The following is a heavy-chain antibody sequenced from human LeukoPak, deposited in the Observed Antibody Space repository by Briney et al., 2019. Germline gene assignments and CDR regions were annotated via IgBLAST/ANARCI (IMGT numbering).Heavy chain of an antibody. CDR1: GRTFSSYE. Sequence: PGGSLRLFCAASGRTFSSYEMTWVRQAPGKGLEWVSYNSSSGSTIYYADSVKGRFTISRDNAKNSLYLQMNSLRADDTAVYYCAELGITMIGGVWGKGTTVTISS. CDR3: AELGITMIGGV. V-gene: IGHV3-48*03. CDR2: NSSSGSTI. D-gene: IGHD3-10*02. J-gene: IGHJ6*03.